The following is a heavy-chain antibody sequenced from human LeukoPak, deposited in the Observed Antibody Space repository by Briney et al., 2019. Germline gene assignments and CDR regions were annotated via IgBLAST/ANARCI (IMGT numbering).Heavy chain of an antibody. CDR3: ARAGGPSTGWTTGTYYFDY. J-gene: IGHJ4*02. V-gene: IGHV3-74*01. CDR1: GFTFSTGFTFSSSW. D-gene: IGHD6-19*01. CDR2: INNDGTST. Sequence: GGSLRLSCVASGFTFSTGFTFSSSWMHWVRQAPGGGLVWVSRINNDGTSTTYADSVKGRFTISRDNAKNTLYLQMNSLRADDTAVYYCARAGGPSTGWTTGTYYFDYWGQGTLVIVSS.